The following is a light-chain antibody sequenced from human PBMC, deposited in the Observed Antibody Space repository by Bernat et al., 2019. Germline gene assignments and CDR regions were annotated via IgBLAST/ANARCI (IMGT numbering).Light chain of an antibody. V-gene: IGLV3-1*01. CDR2: RDN. CDR3: QAWDSSAGF. J-gene: IGLJ2*01. CDR1: KLGNKF. Sequence: SSELTQPPSVSVSPGQIARITCSGEKLGNKFTCWYQQKLGQSPVVLIYRDNIRPSGISERFSASHSGNTATLTITGTQPTDEADYYCQAWDSSAGFFGGGTKLTVL.